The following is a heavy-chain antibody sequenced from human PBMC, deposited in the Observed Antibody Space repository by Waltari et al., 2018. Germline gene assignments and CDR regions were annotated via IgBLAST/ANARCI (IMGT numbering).Heavy chain of an antibody. CDR3: AAGSYDSSGYFLEAFDI. J-gene: IGHJ3*02. V-gene: IGHV1-58*01. CDR2: IVVGSGNT. Sequence: QMQLVQSGPEVKKPGTSVKVSCKASGFTFTSSAVQWVRQARGQRLEWIGWIVVGSGNTNYAQKFQERVTITRDMSTSTAYMELSSLRSEDTAVYYWAAGSYDSSGYFLEAFDIWGQGTMVTVSS. CDR1: GFTFTSSA. D-gene: IGHD3-22*01.